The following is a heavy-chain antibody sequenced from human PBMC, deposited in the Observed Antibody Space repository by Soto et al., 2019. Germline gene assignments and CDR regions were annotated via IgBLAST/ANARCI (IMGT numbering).Heavy chain of an antibody. CDR1: GYTFTSYG. CDR2: ISAYNGNT. D-gene: IGHD3-22*01. Sequence: ASEKVSCKASGYTFTSYGISWVRQAPGQGLEWMGWISAYNGNTNYAQKLQGRATMTTDTSTSTAYMELRSLRSDDTAVYYCARGPQSYYDSSGYYKYFDYWGQGTLVTVSS. V-gene: IGHV1-18*01. J-gene: IGHJ4*02. CDR3: ARGPQSYYDSSGYYKYFDY.